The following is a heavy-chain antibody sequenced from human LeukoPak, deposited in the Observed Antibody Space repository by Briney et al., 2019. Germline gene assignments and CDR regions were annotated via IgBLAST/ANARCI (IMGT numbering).Heavy chain of an antibody. CDR1: GYTFTGYY. J-gene: IGHJ6*03. Sequence: GASVKVSCKASGYTFTGYYMHWVRQAPGQGLEWMGCINPNSGGTNYAQKFQGRVTMTRDTSISTAYMELSRLRSDDTAVYYCARQYRLGLQYPTRGPNYYYYYMDVWGKGTTVTVSS. D-gene: IGHD4-11*01. V-gene: IGHV1-2*02. CDR3: ARQYRLGLQYPTRGPNYYYYYMDV. CDR2: INPNSGGT.